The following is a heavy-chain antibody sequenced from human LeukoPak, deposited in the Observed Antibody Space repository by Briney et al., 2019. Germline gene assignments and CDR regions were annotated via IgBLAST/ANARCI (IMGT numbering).Heavy chain of an antibody. Sequence: GGSLRLSCVASGLTFSRFGMNWVRQAPGKGLEWVAVISYDGSNKYYADSVKGRFTISRDNSKNTLYLQMNSLRTEDTAVYYCARESEAFDIWGQGTMVTVSS. CDR2: ISYDGSNK. CDR3: ARESEAFDI. V-gene: IGHV3-30*03. J-gene: IGHJ3*02. CDR1: GLTFSRFG.